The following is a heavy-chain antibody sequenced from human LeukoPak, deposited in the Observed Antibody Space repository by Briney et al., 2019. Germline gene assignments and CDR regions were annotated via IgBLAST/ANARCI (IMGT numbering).Heavy chain of an antibody. V-gene: IGHV1-8*01. CDR3: ARGSGYDILTGYSDAFDI. Sequence: GASVKVSCKASGYTFTSYDINWVRQATGQGLEWMGWMNPNSGNTGYAQKFQGRVTMTRNTSISTAYMELSSLRSEDTAVYYCARGSGYDILTGYSDAFDIWGQGTMVTVSS. CDR2: MNPNSGNT. CDR1: GYTFTSYD. D-gene: IGHD3-9*01. J-gene: IGHJ3*02.